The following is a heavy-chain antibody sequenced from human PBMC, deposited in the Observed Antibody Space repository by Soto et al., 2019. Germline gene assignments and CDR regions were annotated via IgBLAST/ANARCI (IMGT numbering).Heavy chain of an antibody. Sequence: EVQLVESGGGSVQPGGSLRLSCAASGFTFSSYSMNWVRQAPGKGLEWVSYISSSSSTIYYADSVKGRFTISRDNAKNSLYLQMNSLRAEDTAVYYCARDNSGYDPLGGYWGQGTLVTVSS. J-gene: IGHJ4*02. V-gene: IGHV3-48*01. CDR3: ARDNSGYDPLGGY. CDR2: ISSSSSTI. CDR1: GFTFSSYS. D-gene: IGHD5-12*01.